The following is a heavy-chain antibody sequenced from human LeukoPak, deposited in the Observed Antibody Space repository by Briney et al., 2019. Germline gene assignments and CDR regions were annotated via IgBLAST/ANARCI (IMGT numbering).Heavy chain of an antibody. V-gene: IGHV3-30*03. Sequence: GGSLRLSCAASGFTFSSYGMHWVRQAPGKGLEWVAVISYDGSNKYYADSVKGRFTISRDNSKNTLYLQMNSLKAEDTAVYYCARVGPWVNPDYYYYYMDVWGKGTTVTVSS. D-gene: IGHD3-16*01. CDR3: ARVGPWVNPDYYYYYMDV. J-gene: IGHJ6*03. CDR1: GFTFSSYG. CDR2: ISYDGSNK.